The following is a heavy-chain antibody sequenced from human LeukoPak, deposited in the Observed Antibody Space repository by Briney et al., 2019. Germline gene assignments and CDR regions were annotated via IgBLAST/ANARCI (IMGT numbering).Heavy chain of an antibody. Sequence: GGSLRLSCAASGFTFSSYSMNWVRQAPGKGLEWVSSISSSSSYIYYADSAKGRFTISRDNAKNSLYLQMNSLRAEDTAVYYCASATRSNYRGSYTDYWGQGTLVTVSS. CDR3: ASATRSNYRGSYTDY. CDR2: ISSSSSYI. J-gene: IGHJ4*02. D-gene: IGHD4-11*01. V-gene: IGHV3-21*01. CDR1: GFTFSSYS.